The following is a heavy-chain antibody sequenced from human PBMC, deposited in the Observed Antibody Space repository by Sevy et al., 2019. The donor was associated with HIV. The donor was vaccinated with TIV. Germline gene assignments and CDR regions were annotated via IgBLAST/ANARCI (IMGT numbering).Heavy chain of an antibody. CDR3: ARGNSGSFDY. CDR1: GFSFSNYW. V-gene: IGHV3-7*04. Sequence: GGSLRLSCAASGFSFSNYWMHWVRQAPGKGLEWVANIKQDESEEYFVASGKGRINISRDNAKNSLDLQMNSLRPEDTAVYYCARGNSGSFDYWGQGTLVTVSS. J-gene: IGHJ4*02. CDR2: IKQDESEE. D-gene: IGHD3-22*01.